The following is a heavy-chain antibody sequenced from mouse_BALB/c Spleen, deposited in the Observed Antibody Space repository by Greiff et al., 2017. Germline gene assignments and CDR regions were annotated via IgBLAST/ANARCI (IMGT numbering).Heavy chain of an antibody. J-gene: IGHJ4*01. CDR3: ARGLDY. V-gene: IGHV5-6-5*01. CDR2: ISSGGST. CDR1: GFTFSSYA. Sequence: EVQRVESGGGLVKPGGSLKLSCAASGFTFSSYAMSWVRQTPEKRLEWVASISSGGSTYYPDSVKGRFTISRDNARNILYLQMSSLRSEDTAMHYCARGLDYWGQGTSVTVSS.